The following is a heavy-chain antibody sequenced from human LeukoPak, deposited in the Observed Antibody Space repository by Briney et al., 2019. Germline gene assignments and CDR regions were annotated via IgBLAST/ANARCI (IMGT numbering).Heavy chain of an antibody. V-gene: IGHV3-48*03. CDR2: ISTSGSAI. J-gene: IGHJ4*02. Sequence: GGSLRLSCTASGFSFTSYEIHGVRQVPGKGLEWVPYISTSGSAIYADSVKGRFTISRDSAKNSLYLQMNSLSAEDTAVYYCARVKYCSNGICYNRYYFDYWGQGTLVTVSS. CDR3: ARVKYCSNGICYNRYYFDY. CDR1: GFSFTSYE. D-gene: IGHD2-8*01.